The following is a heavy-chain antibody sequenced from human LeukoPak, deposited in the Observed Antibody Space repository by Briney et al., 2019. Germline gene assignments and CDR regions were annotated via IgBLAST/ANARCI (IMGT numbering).Heavy chain of an antibody. CDR3: ATPAVYSSGWDAFDI. V-gene: IGHV7-4-1*02. J-gene: IGHJ3*02. CDR2: INTNTGNP. CDR1: GYTFTSYA. D-gene: IGHD6-19*01. Sequence: GGSLRLSCAASGYTFTSYAMNWVRQAPGQGLEWMGWINTNTGNPTYAQGFTGRFVFSLDTSVSTAYLQISSLKAEDTAVYYCATPAVYSSGWDAFDIWGQGTMVTVSS.